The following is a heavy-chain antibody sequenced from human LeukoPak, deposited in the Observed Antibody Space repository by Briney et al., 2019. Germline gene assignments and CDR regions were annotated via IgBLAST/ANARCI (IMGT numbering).Heavy chain of an antibody. CDR2: IYTSGST. CDR1: GGSISSGSYY. J-gene: IGHJ4*02. V-gene: IGHV4-61*02. CDR3: ARSLGLVLDY. D-gene: IGHD6-19*01. Sequence: SQTLSLTCTVSGGSISSGSYYWSWIRQPAGKGLEWIGRIYTSGSTNYNPSLKSRVTISVDTSKNQFSLKLSSVTAADTAVYYCARSLGLVLDYWGQGTLVTVSS.